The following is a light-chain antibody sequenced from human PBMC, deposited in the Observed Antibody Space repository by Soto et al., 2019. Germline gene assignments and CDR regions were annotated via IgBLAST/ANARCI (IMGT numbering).Light chain of an antibody. CDR3: QQSYSTPPWT. V-gene: IGKV1-39*01. CDR1: QSISSY. Sequence: DIQMTQSPSSLSASVGDRVTITCRASQSISSYLNWYQQKPGKAPKLLIYAASSLQSVVPSRFSCSGSGTDFTLTISSLQPEDFGTYYCQQSYSTPPWTFGQGTKVEIK. CDR2: AAS. J-gene: IGKJ1*01.